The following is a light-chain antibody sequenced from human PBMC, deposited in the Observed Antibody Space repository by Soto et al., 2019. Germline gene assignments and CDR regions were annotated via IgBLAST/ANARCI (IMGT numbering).Light chain of an antibody. CDR3: QTWGTGIVV. CDR1: SYHSSYA. CDR2: LNSDGSH. Sequence: QPVLTQSPSASASLGASVKLTCTLTSYHSSYAIAWHQQQPEKGPRYLMKLNSDGSHDKGDGIPDRFSGSSSGAERYLTISSLQSEDEADYYCQTWGTGIVVFGGGTKLTVL. J-gene: IGLJ2*01. V-gene: IGLV4-69*01.